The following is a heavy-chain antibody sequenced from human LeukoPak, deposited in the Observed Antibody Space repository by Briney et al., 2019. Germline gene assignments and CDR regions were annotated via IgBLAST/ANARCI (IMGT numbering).Heavy chain of an antibody. CDR3: ASGSGSYRTPYYYMDV. Sequence: GGSLRLSCAASGFTVSSNYMSRVRQAPGKGLEWVSVIYSGGSTYYADSVKGRFTISRDNSKNTLYLQMNSLRAEDTAVYYCASGSGSYRTPYYYMDVWGTGTTVTVSS. CDR1: GFTVSSNY. CDR2: IYSGGST. D-gene: IGHD3-10*01. J-gene: IGHJ6*03. V-gene: IGHV3-53*01.